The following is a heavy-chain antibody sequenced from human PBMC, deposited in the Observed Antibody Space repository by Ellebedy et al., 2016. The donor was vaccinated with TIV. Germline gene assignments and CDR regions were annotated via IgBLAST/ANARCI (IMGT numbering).Heavy chain of an antibody. CDR2: ISHSGST. V-gene: IGHV4-34*01. CDR3: ARGISTVTT. Sequence: MPGGSLRLSCAVYGGSFSGYYWSWIRSPPGKGLEWIGEISHSGSTNYNPSLKSRVSISVDTSKSQFSLKLNSVTAADTAVYYCARGISTVTTWGQGTLVTVSS. J-gene: IGHJ1*01. CDR1: GGSFSGYY. D-gene: IGHD4-17*01.